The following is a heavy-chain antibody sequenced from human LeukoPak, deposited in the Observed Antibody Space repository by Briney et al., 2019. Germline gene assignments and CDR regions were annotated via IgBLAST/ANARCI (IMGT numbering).Heavy chain of an antibody. CDR3: AAPPRGLRYFQH. J-gene: IGHJ1*01. Sequence: SETLSLTCAVYGGSFSGYYWSWIRQPPGKGLEWIGEINHSGSTNYNPSLKSRVTISVDTSKNQFSLKLSSVTAADTAVYYCAAPPRGLRYFQHWGQGTLVTVSS. V-gene: IGHV4-34*01. CDR1: GGSFSGYY. D-gene: IGHD4-17*01. CDR2: INHSGST.